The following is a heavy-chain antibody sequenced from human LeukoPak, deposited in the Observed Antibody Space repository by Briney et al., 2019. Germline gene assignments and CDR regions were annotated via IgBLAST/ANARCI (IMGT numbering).Heavy chain of an antibody. CDR3: AKVTAWYSSSWYLAY. Sequence: PGGSLRLSCAASGFTFSSHAMSWVRQAPGKGLEWVSSIGSSGTTFYADSVKGRFTISRDNSQDTLFLRMNSLRAEDTAVYYCAKVTAWYSSSWYLAYWGQGTLVTVSS. V-gene: IGHV3-23*01. D-gene: IGHD6-13*01. J-gene: IGHJ4*02. CDR2: IGSSGTT. CDR1: GFTFSSHA.